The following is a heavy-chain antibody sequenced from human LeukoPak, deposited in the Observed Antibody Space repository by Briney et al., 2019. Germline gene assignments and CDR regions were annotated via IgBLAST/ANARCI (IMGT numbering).Heavy chain of an antibody. D-gene: IGHD2-2*01. CDR2: IYSGGST. V-gene: IGHV3-53*01. J-gene: IGHJ3*02. CDR1: GFTVSSNY. CDR3: ARDPPMEVPAAMGDAFDI. Sequence: GGSLRLSCAASGFTVSSNYMSWVRQAPGKGLEWVSVIYSGGSTYYADSVKGRFTISRDNSKNTLYLQMNSLRAEDTAVYYCARDPPMEVPAAMGDAFDIWGQGAMVTVSS.